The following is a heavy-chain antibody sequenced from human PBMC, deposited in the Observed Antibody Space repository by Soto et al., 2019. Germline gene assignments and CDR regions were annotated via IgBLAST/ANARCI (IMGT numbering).Heavy chain of an antibody. Sequence: RGGALRLSCAASGFTFSSYIMNWVGQAPGKGLEWVSSISSSSSYIYYADSVKGRFTISRDNAKNSLYLQMNSLRAEDTAVYYCAREGYSRGAFDIWGQGTMVTVSS. D-gene: IGHD6-13*01. V-gene: IGHV3-21*01. CDR1: GFTFSSYI. CDR3: AREGYSRGAFDI. J-gene: IGHJ3*02. CDR2: ISSSSSYI.